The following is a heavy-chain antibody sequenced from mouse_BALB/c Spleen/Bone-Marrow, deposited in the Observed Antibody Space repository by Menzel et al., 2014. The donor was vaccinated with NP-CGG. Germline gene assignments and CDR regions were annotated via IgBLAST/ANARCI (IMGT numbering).Heavy chain of an antibody. CDR2: IDPANGNT. J-gene: IGHJ2*01. D-gene: IGHD2-2*01. CDR1: GFNVKDTY. Sequence: EVQLQQSGAELVKPGASVKLSCTASGFNVKDTYIHWVKQRPEQGLEWIGRIDPANGNTKYDPKFQGKATITADTSSNTAYLQLSSLTSEDTAVYYCASYVYGYYFDYGGQGTTLTVSS. CDR3: ASYVYGYYFDY. V-gene: IGHV14-3*02.